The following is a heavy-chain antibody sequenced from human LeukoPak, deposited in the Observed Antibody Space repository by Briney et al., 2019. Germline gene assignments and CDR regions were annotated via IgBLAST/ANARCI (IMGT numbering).Heavy chain of an antibody. CDR1: GFTFSNYW. J-gene: IGHJ4*02. CDR2: INPDGSST. D-gene: IGHD2-8*01. Sequence: GGSLRLSCAASGFTFSNYWMHWVRQAPGKGLVWVSRINPDGSSTDYADSVKGRFTISRDNARNTLHLQMNSLRVEDTAIYYCVRGTNDWTGIDYWGQGTLVTVSS. V-gene: IGHV3-74*01. CDR3: VRGTNDWTGIDY.